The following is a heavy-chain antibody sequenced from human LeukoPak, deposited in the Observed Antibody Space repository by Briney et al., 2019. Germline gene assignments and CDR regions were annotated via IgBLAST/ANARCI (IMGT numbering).Heavy chain of an antibody. Sequence: ASVKVSCTASGYTFTSYGISWVRQAPGQGLEWMGWISAYNGNTNYAQKLQGRVTMTTDTSTSTAYMELRSLRSDDTAVYYCAREKKQSSSSPNWFDPWGQGTLVTVSS. CDR1: GYTFTSYG. CDR3: AREKKQSSSSPNWFDP. D-gene: IGHD6-6*01. CDR2: ISAYNGNT. J-gene: IGHJ5*02. V-gene: IGHV1-18*01.